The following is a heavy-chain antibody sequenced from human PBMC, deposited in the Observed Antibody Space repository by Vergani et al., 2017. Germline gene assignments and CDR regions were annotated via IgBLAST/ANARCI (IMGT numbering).Heavy chain of an antibody. CDR1: GFTFSRYG. Sequence: QVQLVESGGGVVQPGGSLRLSCAASGFTFSRYGMHWVRQAPGKGLEWVAFIRYDGSNKYYADSVKGRFTISRDNSKNTLYLQMNSLRAEDTAVYYCAKAGGAVRLLEWLDYWGQGTLVTVSS. D-gene: IGHD3-3*01. CDR3: AKAGGAVRLLEWLDY. J-gene: IGHJ4*02. CDR2: IRYDGSNK. V-gene: IGHV3-30*02.